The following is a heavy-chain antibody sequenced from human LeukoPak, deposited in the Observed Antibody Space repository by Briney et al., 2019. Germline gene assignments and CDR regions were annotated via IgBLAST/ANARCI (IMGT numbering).Heavy chain of an antibody. V-gene: IGHV4-38-2*02. J-gene: IGHJ4*02. D-gene: IGHD5-24*01. CDR2: IYHSGST. Sequence: SETLSLTCIVSGYSISSGCYWGWIRQPPGKGLEWIGSIYHSGSTHYKTSLKTRVTISIDTAKNQLSLQLSSVTAADTAVYYCASGRRDGYNLRNFDYWGQGTLVTVSS. CDR1: GYSISSGCY. CDR3: ASGRRDGYNLRNFDY.